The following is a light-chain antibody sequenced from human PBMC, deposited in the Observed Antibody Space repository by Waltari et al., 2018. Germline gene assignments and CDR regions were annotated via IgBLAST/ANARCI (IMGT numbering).Light chain of an antibody. CDR3: QQSSNLPYT. V-gene: IGKV1-39*01. J-gene: IGKJ2*01. CDR2: DAS. Sequence: DLQMTQSPSSLSASVGDRVTITCRASQSIATRLNWYQQKPGKAPKVLVYDASTLQSGVPSRFSGSASGTHFTLTISSLQPEDSATYYCQQSSNLPYTFGQGTKLEIK. CDR1: QSIATR.